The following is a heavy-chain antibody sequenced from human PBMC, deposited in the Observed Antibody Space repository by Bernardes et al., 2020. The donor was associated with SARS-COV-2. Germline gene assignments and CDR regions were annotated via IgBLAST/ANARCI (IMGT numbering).Heavy chain of an antibody. D-gene: IGHD4-17*01. J-gene: IGHJ4*02. Sequence: ASVKVSCKVSGYTLTELSMHWVRQAPGKGLEWMGGFDPEDGETIYAQKLQGRVTMTTDTSTSTAYMEVRSLRSDDTAVYYCARGHGDYFDYWGQGTLVTVSS. CDR3: ARGHGDYFDY. CDR1: GYTLTELS. CDR2: FDPEDGET. V-gene: IGHV1-24*01.